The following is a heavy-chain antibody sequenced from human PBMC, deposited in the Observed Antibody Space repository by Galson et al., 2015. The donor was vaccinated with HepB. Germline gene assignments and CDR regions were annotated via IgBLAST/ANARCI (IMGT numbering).Heavy chain of an antibody. V-gene: IGHV3-53*01. D-gene: IGHD7-27*01. CDR3: VRSAGALDY. Sequence: SLRLSCATSGFAVSSNYMSWVRQAPGKGLECVSVIYSAGSTYYADSVKGRFTISRDNSKNTLYLQMNSLRVDDTAVYYCVRSAGALDYWGQGTLVTVSS. J-gene: IGHJ4*02. CDR1: GFAVSSNY. CDR2: IYSAGST.